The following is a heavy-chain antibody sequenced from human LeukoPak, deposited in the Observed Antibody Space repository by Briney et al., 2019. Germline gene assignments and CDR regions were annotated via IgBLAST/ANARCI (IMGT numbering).Heavy chain of an antibody. J-gene: IGHJ4*02. D-gene: IGHD5-18*01. Sequence: PSETLSLTCTVSGGSISSSSFYWGRIRQPPGNGLEWIGSMYYSVSTYYNPSLKSRVTISVDTSINQFSLRLSSVTAADTAVYFCTRITGYSYGRIDYWGQGTLVTVSS. CDR2: MYYSVST. CDR3: TRITGYSYGRIDY. CDR1: GGSISSSSFY. V-gene: IGHV4-39*01.